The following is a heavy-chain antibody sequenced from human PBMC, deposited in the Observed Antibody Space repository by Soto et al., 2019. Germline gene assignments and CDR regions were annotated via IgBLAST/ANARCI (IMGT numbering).Heavy chain of an antibody. V-gene: IGHV3-23*01. CDR2: ISGGGGST. D-gene: IGHD3-9*01. Sequence: GGSLRLSCAASGFTFTSYAMSWVRQAPGKGLEWVSGISGGGGSTYYADSVKGRFTISRDNSKNTLYLQMNSLRAEDTAVYYCAKAGGYDILTGDRNRFDPWGQGT. CDR1: GFTFTSYA. J-gene: IGHJ5*02. CDR3: AKAGGYDILTGDRNRFDP.